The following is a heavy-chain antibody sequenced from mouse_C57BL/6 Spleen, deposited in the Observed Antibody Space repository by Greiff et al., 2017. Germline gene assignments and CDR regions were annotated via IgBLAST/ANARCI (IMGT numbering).Heavy chain of an antibody. Sequence: QVQLQQSGPELVKPGASVKISCKASGYAFSSSWMHWVKQRPGKGLEWIGRIYPGDGDTNYNGKFKGKATLTADKSSSTAYMQLSSLTSEDSAVYFCARGYYGSSPHWYFDVWGTGTTVTVSS. J-gene: IGHJ1*03. CDR2: IYPGDGDT. V-gene: IGHV1-82*01. CDR1: GYAFSSSW. CDR3: ARGYYGSSPHWYFDV. D-gene: IGHD1-1*01.